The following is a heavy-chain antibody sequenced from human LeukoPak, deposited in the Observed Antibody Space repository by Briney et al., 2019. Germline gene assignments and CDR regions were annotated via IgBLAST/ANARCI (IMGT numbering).Heavy chain of an antibody. CDR3: ARDYIAYDPLDY. Sequence: GGSLRLSCAASGFTFSTYDMNWVRQAPGKGLQWVSSISSRGSYTYYADSVKGRFTISRDNAKNSLYLQMNSLRAEDTAVYWWARDYIAYDPLDYWGQGTLVTVSS. D-gene: IGHD2-15*01. V-gene: IGHV3-21*01. CDR1: GFTFSTYD. CDR2: ISSRGSYT. J-gene: IGHJ4*02.